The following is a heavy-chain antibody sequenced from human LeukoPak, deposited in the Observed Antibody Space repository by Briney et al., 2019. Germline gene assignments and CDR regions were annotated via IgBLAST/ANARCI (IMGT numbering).Heavy chain of an antibody. CDR3: ARVFGAWSYKGGFDI. V-gene: IGHV3-33*01. D-gene: IGHD3-10*01. J-gene: IGHJ3*02. Sequence: QPGTSLRLSCSASGFTFSNFAMHWVRQAPGKGLEGVALIWYDGSNTYYPGSVRGRFTISRDNSKNTLWLQMNSLRAEDTALYYCARVFGAWSYKGGFDIWGPGTMVTVSS. CDR1: GFTFSNFA. CDR2: IWYDGSNT.